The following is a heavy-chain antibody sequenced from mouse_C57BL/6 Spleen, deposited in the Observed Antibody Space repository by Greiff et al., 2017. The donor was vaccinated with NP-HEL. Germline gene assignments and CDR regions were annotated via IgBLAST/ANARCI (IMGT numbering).Heavy chain of an antibody. Sequence: QVQLQQPGAELVKPGASVKMSCKASGYTFTSYWITWVKQRPGQGLEWIGDIYPGSGSTNYNEKFKSNATLTVDTSSSTVYMQLSSRTSEDSAVYYCARGPPYYNYAMDYWGQGTSVTVSS. CDR3: ARGPPYYNYAMDY. J-gene: IGHJ4*01. CDR1: GYTFTSYW. CDR2: IYPGSGST. D-gene: IGHD2-12*01. V-gene: IGHV1-55*01.